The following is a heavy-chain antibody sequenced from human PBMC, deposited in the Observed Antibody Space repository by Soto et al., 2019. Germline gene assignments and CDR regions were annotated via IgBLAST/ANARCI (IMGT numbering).Heavy chain of an antibody. J-gene: IGHJ5*02. V-gene: IGHV4-61*01. CDR3: ARSPGDNELELRGWFDP. CDR1: GGSVSSGSYY. D-gene: IGHD1-7*01. CDR2: IYYSGST. Sequence: SETLSLTCTVSGGSVSSGSYYWSWIRQPPGKGLEWIGYIYYSGSTNYNPSLKSRVTISVDTSKNQFSLKLSSVTAADTAVYYCARSPGDNELELRGWFDPWGQGTLVTVSS.